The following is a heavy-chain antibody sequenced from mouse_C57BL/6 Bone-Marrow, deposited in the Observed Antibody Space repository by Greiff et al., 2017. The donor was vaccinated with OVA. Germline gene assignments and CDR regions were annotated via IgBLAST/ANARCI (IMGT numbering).Heavy chain of an antibody. CDR1: GYTFTSYW. J-gene: IGHJ2*01. CDR3: ARGLLCEY. V-gene: IGHV1-69*01. D-gene: IGHD2-3*01. CDR2: IDPSDSYT. Sequence: QVQLKQPGAELVMPGASVKLSCKASGYTFTSYWMHWVKQRPGQGLEWIGEIDPSDSYTNYNQKFKGKSTLTVDKSSSTAYMQRSSLTSEDSAVYYYARGLLCEYWGQGTTLTGSS.